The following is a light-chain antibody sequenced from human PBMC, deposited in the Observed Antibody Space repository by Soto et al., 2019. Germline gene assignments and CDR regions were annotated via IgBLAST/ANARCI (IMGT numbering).Light chain of an antibody. Sequence: QSALTQPPSASGSPGQSVTISCTGTSSDVGAYKYVSWYERHADKAPELVIYEVTKRPSGVPDRFSGSKSANTASLTVSGLQAEDEADYYCSSFASSNTWVFGGGPKLTVL. CDR1: SSDVGAYKY. CDR2: EVT. CDR3: SSFASSNTWV. J-gene: IGLJ3*02. V-gene: IGLV2-8*01.